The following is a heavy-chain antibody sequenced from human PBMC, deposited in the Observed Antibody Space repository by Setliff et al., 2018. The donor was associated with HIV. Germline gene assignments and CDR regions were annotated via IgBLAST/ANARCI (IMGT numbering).Heavy chain of an antibody. CDR1: GYTFTNYA. V-gene: IGHV7-4-1*02. J-gene: IGHJ4*02. CDR3: ARLSPYGDYLLFQY. D-gene: IGHD4-17*01. Sequence: ASVKVSCKASGYTFTNYAMNWLRQAPGQGLEWMGWIDTNTGDPTYAQGFTGRFVFSLDTSVSTAFLQISTLKAEDTAVYYCARLSPYGDYLLFQYWGQGTQVTVSS. CDR2: IDTNTGDP.